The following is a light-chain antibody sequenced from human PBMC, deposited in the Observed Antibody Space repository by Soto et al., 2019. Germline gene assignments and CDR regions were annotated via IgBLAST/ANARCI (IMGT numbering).Light chain of an antibody. CDR3: QSFDSSLGGSGV. V-gene: IGLV1-40*01. J-gene: IGLJ3*02. CDR2: GHN. Sequence: QSVLTQPPSVSGAPGQRVTISCTGSTSNIGAGYEVHWYQQVPGTAPKLLVSGHNNRPAEVPDRFFGSKSGTSASLTITGLQGEDEAYYYCQSFDSSLGGSGVFGGGTQLTVL. CDR1: TSNIGAGYE.